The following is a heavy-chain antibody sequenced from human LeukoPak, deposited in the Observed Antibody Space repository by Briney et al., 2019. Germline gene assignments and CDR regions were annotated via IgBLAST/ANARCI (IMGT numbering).Heavy chain of an antibody. J-gene: IGHJ3*02. D-gene: IGHD3-16*01. CDR2: IYYSGST. CDR1: GGSISSYY. CDR3: ATDIRFGAFDI. Sequence: SETLSLTCTVSGGSISSYYWSWIRQPPGKGLEWIGYIYYSGSTNYNPSLKSRVTISVDTSKNQFSLKLSSVTAADTAVYYCATDIRFGAFDIWGQGTMVTVSS. V-gene: IGHV4-59*01.